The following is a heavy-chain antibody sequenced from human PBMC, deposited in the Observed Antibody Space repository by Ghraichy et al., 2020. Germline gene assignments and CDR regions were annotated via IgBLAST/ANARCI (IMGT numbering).Heavy chain of an antibody. V-gene: IGHV3-48*02. D-gene: IGHD4-23*01. Sequence: LTCVGSGFSFSSYSMNWVRQSPGKGLEWVSYITSSSRFTSYADSVKGRFTISRDNAHNSLYLQMNSLRDEVTAVYYCARGSTVVRFYYYGGMDVWGQGTTVTVSS. CDR3: ARGSTVVRFYYYGGMDV. CDR2: ITSSSRFT. CDR1: GFSFSSYS. J-gene: IGHJ6*02.